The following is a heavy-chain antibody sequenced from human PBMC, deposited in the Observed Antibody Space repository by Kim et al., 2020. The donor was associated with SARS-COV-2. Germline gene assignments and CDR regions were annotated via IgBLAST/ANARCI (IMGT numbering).Heavy chain of an antibody. V-gene: IGHV3-11*01. CDR2: INSDGSST. J-gene: IGHJ4*02. CDR1: GFSFSDYY. CDR3: VREPAS. Sequence: GGSLRLSCAASGFSFSDYYMNWIRQAPGKGLEWLAYINSDGSSTKYADSVNGRFTISRDNDRKSLSLQMNSLTPEDTAMSYCVREPASRGQGTLFTVSS.